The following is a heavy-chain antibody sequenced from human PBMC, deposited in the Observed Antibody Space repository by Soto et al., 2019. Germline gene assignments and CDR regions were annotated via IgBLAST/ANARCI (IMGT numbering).Heavy chain of an antibody. Sequence: PSETLSLTCAVYGGSFSGYYWSWIRQPPGKGLEWIGEINHSGSTNYNPSLKSRVTISVDTSKNQFSLKLSSVTAADTAVYYCARDKGYCSSTSCYGWFDPWGQGTLVT. V-gene: IGHV4-34*01. CDR1: GGSFSGYY. J-gene: IGHJ5*02. CDR2: INHSGST. D-gene: IGHD2-2*01. CDR3: ARDKGYCSSTSCYGWFDP.